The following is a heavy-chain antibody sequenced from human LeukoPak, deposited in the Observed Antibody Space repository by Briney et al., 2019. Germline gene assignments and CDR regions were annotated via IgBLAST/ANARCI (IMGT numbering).Heavy chain of an antibody. V-gene: IGHV4-34*01. CDR3: ARGMSDFTDYYYYYMDV. D-gene: IGHD3-3*01. CDR2: INHSGST. Sequence: SETLSLTCAVYGGSFSGYYWSWIRQPPGKGLEWIGEINHSGSTNYNPSLKSRVTISVDTSKNQFSLKLSSVTAADTAVYYCARGMSDFTDYYYYYMDVWGKGTTVTVSS. J-gene: IGHJ6*03. CDR1: GGSFSGYY.